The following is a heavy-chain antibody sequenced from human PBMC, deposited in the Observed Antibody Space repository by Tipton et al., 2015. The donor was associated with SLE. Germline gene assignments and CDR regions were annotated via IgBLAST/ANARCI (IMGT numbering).Heavy chain of an antibody. CDR3: ARGSDYDLDY. V-gene: IGHV4-4*08. Sequence: TLSLTCTVSVASISNYYWGGIRQPPGKGLEGIASFYSSGATHYNPSLMSRVTISVHTSENRFSLNLRSVTAADTALYYCARGSDYDLDYWGQGTLVTVSS. J-gene: IGHJ4*02. CDR2: FYSSGAT. D-gene: IGHD5-12*01. CDR1: VASISNYY.